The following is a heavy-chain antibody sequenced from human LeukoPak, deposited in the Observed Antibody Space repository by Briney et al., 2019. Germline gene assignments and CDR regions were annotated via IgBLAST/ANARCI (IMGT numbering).Heavy chain of an antibody. CDR1: GFTFSSYS. J-gene: IGHJ4*02. CDR3: ARDPYSSSSFDF. D-gene: IGHD6-6*01. V-gene: IGHV3-48*01. CDR2: VSSSSSTI. Sequence: GGSLRLSCAASGFTFSSYSMNWVRQAPGKGLQWVSYVSSSSSTIYYADSVKGRFTISRDNAKNSLYLQMNSLRAEDTAVYYCARDPYSSSSFDFWGQGTLVTVSS.